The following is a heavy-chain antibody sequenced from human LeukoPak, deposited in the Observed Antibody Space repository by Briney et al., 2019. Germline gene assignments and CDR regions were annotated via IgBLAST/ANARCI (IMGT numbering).Heavy chain of an antibody. CDR2: INPNSGGT. V-gene: IGHV1-2*02. J-gene: IGHJ4*02. CDR1: GYTFTGYY. D-gene: IGHD3-10*01. CDR3: ARSPTVRGVHFDY. Sequence: ASVKDSCKASGYTFTGYYMHWVRQAPGQGLEWMGWINPNSGGTNYAQKFQGRVTMTRDTSISTAYMELSRLRSDDTAVYYCARSPTVRGVHFDYWGQGTLVTVSS.